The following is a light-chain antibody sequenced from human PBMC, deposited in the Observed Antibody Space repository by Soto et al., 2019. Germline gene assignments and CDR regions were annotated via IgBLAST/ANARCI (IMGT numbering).Light chain of an antibody. CDR2: AAS. CDR3: QQSFSAPFT. V-gene: IGKV1-39*01. CDR1: QSISSY. Sequence: DIQMTQSPSSLSASVGDRVTITCRASQSISSYLNWYQQKPGKAPKVLIYAASILQGGVPSRFSGSGSGTDFTLTINSLQPEDFATYYCQQSFSAPFTFGPGTKVDIK. J-gene: IGKJ3*01.